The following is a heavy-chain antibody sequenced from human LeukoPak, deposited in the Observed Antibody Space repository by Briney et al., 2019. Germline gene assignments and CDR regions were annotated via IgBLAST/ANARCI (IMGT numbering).Heavy chain of an antibody. CDR1: GFTFSSHS. D-gene: IGHD5-12*01. J-gene: IGHJ4*02. CDR2: ISSSSSYI. V-gene: IGHV3-21*01. Sequence: GGSLRLSCAASGFTFSSHSMNWVRQAPGKGLEWVSSISSSSSYIYYADSVEGRFTISRDNAKNSLYLQMNSLRAEDTAVYYCARAGYSGYGDYWGQGTLVTVSS. CDR3: ARAGYSGYGDY.